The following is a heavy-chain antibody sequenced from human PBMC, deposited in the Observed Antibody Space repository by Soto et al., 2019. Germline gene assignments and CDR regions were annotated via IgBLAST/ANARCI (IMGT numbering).Heavy chain of an antibody. CDR3: AGEYYGVMTGYYTDY. D-gene: IGHD3-9*01. V-gene: IGHV3-74*01. J-gene: IGHJ4*02. CDR1: GFPFSSYW. CDR2: ISGDGVTT. Sequence: EVQLVESGGDLVQRGGSLRLSCAASGFPFSSYWMHWVRHTPGKGLDWVARISGDGVTTYYADSVTGPFTVSRDNAKNTLSLQIRGLRAEDTAVCYCAGEYYGVMTGYYTDYWGPGTLGSVSS.